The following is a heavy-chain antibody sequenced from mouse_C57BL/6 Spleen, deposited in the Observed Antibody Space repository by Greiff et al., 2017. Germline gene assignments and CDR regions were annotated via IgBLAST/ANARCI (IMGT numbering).Heavy chain of an antibody. D-gene: IGHD2-10*01. CDR3: AHLLRPY. CDR2: INPNNGGT. Sequence: VQLQQSGPELVKPGASVKISCKASGYTFTDYYMNWVKQSHGKSLEWIGDINPNNGGTSYNQKFKGKATLTVDKSSSTAYMELRSLTSEDSAVYYCAHLLRPYWGQGTTLTVSS. CDR1: GYTFTDYY. J-gene: IGHJ2*01. V-gene: IGHV1-26*01.